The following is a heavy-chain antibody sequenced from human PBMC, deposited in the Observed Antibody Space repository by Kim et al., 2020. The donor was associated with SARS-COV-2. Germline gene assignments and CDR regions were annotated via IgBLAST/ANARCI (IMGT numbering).Heavy chain of an antibody. CDR2: VSHDGSNK. Sequence: GGSLRLSCAASGFTFSTYVMHWVRRSPGKGLEWVAIVSHDGSNKYYADAVKGRFTISRDNFKNTLYLQMNSLRAEDTAVYYCARGALVVAAPYWYFDIWGRGTLATVSS. CDR1: GFTFSTYV. J-gene: IGHJ2*01. CDR3: ARGALVVAAPYWYFDI. V-gene: IGHV3-30*04. D-gene: IGHD2-15*01.